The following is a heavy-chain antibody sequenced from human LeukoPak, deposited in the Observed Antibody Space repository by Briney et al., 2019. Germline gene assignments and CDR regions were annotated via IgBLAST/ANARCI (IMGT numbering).Heavy chain of an antibody. V-gene: IGHV3-30*18. CDR1: GFTFSSYG. CDR3: AKDSVSSGWDV. D-gene: IGHD6-19*01. Sequence: GRSLRVSCAASGFTFSSYGMHWVRQAPGKGLEWVAVISYDGSNKYYADSVKGRFTISRDNSKNTLYLQMNSLRAEDTAVYYCAKDSVSSGWDVWGQGTTVTVSS. J-gene: IGHJ6*02. CDR2: ISYDGSNK.